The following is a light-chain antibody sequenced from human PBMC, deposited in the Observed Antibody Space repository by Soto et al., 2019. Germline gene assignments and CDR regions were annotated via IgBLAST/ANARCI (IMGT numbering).Light chain of an antibody. CDR1: SSDVGGYNY. J-gene: IGLJ1*01. CDR2: EVS. Sequence: QSALTQPASVSGSPGQSITMSCTGTSSDVGGYNYVSWYQQHPGKAPKLMIYEVSNRPSGVSNRFSGSKSGNTASLTISGLQAEDEADYYCSSYTSSSPWVFGTGTKVTVL. CDR3: SSYTSSSPWV. V-gene: IGLV2-14*01.